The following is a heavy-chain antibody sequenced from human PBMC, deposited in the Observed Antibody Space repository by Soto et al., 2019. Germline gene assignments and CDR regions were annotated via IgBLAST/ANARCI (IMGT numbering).Heavy chain of an antibody. CDR1: GGSISSSSYY. J-gene: IGHJ6*02. CDR3: ARIEGDYYYYYGMDV. D-gene: IGHD2-21*02. CDR2: IYYSGST. Sequence: SETLSLTCTVSGGSISSSSYYWGWIRQPPGKGLEWIGSIYYSGSTCYNPSLKSRVTISVDTSKNQFSLKLSSVTAADTAVYYCARIEGDYYYYYGMDVWGQGTTVTVSS. V-gene: IGHV4-39*01.